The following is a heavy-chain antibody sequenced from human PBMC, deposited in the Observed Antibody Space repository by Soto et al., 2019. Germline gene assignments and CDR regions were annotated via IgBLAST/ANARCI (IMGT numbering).Heavy chain of an antibody. CDR3: ARAVYSGYDGYYYYYMDV. Sequence: ASVKVSCKASGYTFTSYDINWVRQATGQGLEWMGWMNPNSGNTGYAQKFQGRVTMTRNTSISTAYMELSSLRSEDTAVYYCARAVYSGYDGYYYYYMDVWGKGTTVTVSS. CDR2: MNPNSGNT. D-gene: IGHD5-12*01. V-gene: IGHV1-8*01. CDR1: GYTFTSYD. J-gene: IGHJ6*03.